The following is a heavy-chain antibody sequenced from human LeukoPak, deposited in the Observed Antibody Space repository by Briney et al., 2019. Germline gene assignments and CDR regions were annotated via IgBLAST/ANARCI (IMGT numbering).Heavy chain of an antibody. CDR1: GGSLSRYY. CDR2: IYYTGST. CDR3: ARDGREAAGGKNWYFDL. V-gene: IGHV4-59*01. Sequence: SETLSLTCTVSGGSLSRYYWSWIRQPPGKGLEWIGYIYYTGSTNYNPSLKSRATISVDTSKNQFSLKLSSVTAADAAVYYCARDGREAAGGKNWYFDLWGRGTLVTVSS. J-gene: IGHJ2*01. D-gene: IGHD6-13*01.